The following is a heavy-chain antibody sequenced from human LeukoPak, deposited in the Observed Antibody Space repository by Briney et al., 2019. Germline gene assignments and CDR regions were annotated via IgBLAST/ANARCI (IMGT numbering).Heavy chain of an antibody. CDR1: GFTFDDYG. CDR2: INWNGGST. Sequence: PGGSLRLSCAASGFTFDDYGMTWVRQPPGKGLEWVSGINWNGGSTGYADSVKGRFTISRDNAKTSLYLQMNSLRAEDTALYYCARDLRAAAGTSRYFQHWGQGTLVTVSS. J-gene: IGHJ1*01. CDR3: ARDLRAAAGTSRYFQH. D-gene: IGHD6-13*01. V-gene: IGHV3-20*04.